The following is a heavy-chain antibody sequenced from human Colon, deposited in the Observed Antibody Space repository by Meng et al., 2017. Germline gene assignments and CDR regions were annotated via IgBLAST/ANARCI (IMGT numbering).Heavy chain of an antibody. V-gene: IGHV4-34*01. CDR2: IDHFGIS. D-gene: IGHD4-17*01. Sequence: VQKQHGRSLLLRPSESLSLSCVVSGGSFSGFYWCWIRQHPGKGLEWIGDIDHFGISNYNSSLKGRLTTSVETSKKQLSLTLTSVTAADTAVYYCATGLRHGDWFDPWGPGTLVTVSS. CDR3: ATGLRHGDWFDP. J-gene: IGHJ5*02. CDR1: GGSFSGFY.